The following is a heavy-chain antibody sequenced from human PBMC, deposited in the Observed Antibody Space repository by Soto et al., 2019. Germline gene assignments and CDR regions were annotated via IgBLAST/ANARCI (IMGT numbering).Heavy chain of an antibody. D-gene: IGHD2-21*02. CDR3: AREGDVPYYYYGMDG. V-gene: IGHV1-18*01. CDR2: ISGYNGKT. CDR1: GYTFTSYG. Sequence: QVQLVQSGGEVRKPGASVTVSCKASGYTFTSYGISWVRQAPGQGLEWMGWISGYNGKTNYAQKVQDRVTMTTDTSTRTGYLELRSLRFDDTAVYYCAREGDVPYYYYGMDGWGQGTTVTVSS. J-gene: IGHJ6*02.